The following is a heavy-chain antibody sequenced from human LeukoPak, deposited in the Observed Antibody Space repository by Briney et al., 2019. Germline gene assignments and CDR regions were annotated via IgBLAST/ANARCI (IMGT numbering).Heavy chain of an antibody. J-gene: IGHJ4*02. Sequence: SVKVSCKASGGTFSNYAISWVRQAPGQGLEWIGGIIPISGTANYAQKLQDRVTITADASTSTAYMELSSLRSEDTAVYYCATYCSSTSCYIWGYYFDYWGQGTLVTVSS. V-gene: IGHV1-69*01. CDR3: ATYCSSTSCYIWGYYFDY. CDR1: GGTFSNYA. CDR2: IIPISGTA. D-gene: IGHD2-2*01.